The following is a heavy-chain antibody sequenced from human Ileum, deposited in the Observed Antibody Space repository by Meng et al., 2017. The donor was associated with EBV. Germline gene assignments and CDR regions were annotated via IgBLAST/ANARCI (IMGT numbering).Heavy chain of an antibody. D-gene: IGHD5-24*01. CDR2: ISYDGSNK. CDR1: GFTFSSYA. J-gene: IGHJ4*02. CDR3: ARDRDGYHDY. Sequence: QVQLLESGPGLVKPSETLSLTCAASGFTFSSYAMHWVRQAPGKGLEWVAVISYDGSNKYYADSVKGRFTISRDNSKNTLYLQMNSLRAEDTAVYYCARDRDGYHDYWGQGTLVTVSS. V-gene: IGHV3-30-3*01.